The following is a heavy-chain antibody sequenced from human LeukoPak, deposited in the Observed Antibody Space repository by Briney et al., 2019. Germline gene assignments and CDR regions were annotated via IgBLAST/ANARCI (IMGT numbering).Heavy chain of an antibody. Sequence: GGSRRLSCAASGFTFDDYAMQWVRQAPGKGLEWVSGISWNSGSIGYADSVKGRFTISRDNAKNSLYLQMNSLRAEDTALYYCAKDDYDILTGSGGFDYWGQGTLVTVSS. CDR3: AKDDYDILTGSGGFDY. D-gene: IGHD3-9*01. J-gene: IGHJ4*02. CDR2: ISWNSGSI. V-gene: IGHV3-9*01. CDR1: GFTFDDYA.